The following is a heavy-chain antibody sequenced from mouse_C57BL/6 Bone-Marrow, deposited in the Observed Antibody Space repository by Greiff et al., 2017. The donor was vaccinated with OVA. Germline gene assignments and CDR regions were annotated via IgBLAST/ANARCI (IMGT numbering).Heavy chain of an antibody. Sequence: QVQLQQPGAELVKPGASVKMSCKASGYTFTSYWITWVKQRPGQGLEWIGDIYPGSGSTNYNEKFKSKATLTVDTSTSTAYVQLSSRRSEDAAVDYCAKTGGYGNPWFAYWGQGTLVTVSA. J-gene: IGHJ3*01. CDR2: IYPGSGST. V-gene: IGHV1-55*01. CDR1: GYTFTSYW. CDR3: AKTGGYGNPWFAY. D-gene: IGHD2-1*01.